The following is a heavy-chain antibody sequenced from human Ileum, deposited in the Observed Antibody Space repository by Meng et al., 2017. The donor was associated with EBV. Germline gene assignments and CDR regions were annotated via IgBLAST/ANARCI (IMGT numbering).Heavy chain of an antibody. CDR2: IYWDDDK. CDR3: AHSTQSSGQRLSFDY. CDR1: GFSLSTSGVG. Sequence: QITLKESGPTLVKPTQTLTLTRPXXGFSLSTSGVGVGWIRQSPGKALEWLALIYWDDDKRYSPSLKSRLTITKDTSKNQVVLTMTNMDPVDTATYYCAHSTQSSGQRLSFDYWGQGTLVTVSS. D-gene: IGHD3-22*01. J-gene: IGHJ4*02. V-gene: IGHV2-5*02.